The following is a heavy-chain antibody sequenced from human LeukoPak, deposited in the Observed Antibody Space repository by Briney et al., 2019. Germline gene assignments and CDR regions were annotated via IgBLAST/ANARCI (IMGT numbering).Heavy chain of an antibody. J-gene: IGHJ4*02. V-gene: IGHV3-23*01. CDR1: GFTFSSYT. CDR3: ATQIFDSSGYLPDY. CDR2: VNNRGGT. D-gene: IGHD3-22*01. Sequence: PGGSLRLSCAASGFTFSSYTMSWVRQAPGKGLEWVSAVNNRGGTYYPGSVKGRFTISRDNSKNTLYLQMNSLRAEDTAVYYCATQIFDSSGYLPDYWGQGTLVTVSS.